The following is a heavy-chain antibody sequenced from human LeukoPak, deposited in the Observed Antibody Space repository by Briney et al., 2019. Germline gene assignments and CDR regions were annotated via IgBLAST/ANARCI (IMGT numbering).Heavy chain of an antibody. J-gene: IGHJ4*02. D-gene: IGHD1-1*01. V-gene: IGHV3-33*01. Sequence: GGSLRLSCTASGFIFSNSGMHWVRQAPGKGLEWVAVIWYDGSNKYYADSVKGRFTISRDNSKNTLYLQMNSLRAEDTAVYYCAREGGYNWNDVGYFDYWGQGTLVTVSS. CDR1: GFIFSNSG. CDR2: IWYDGSNK. CDR3: AREGGYNWNDVGYFDY.